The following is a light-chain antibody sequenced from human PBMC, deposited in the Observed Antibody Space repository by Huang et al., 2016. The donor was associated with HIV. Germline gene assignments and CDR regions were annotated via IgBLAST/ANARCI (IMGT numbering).Light chain of an antibody. V-gene: IGKV2-30*01. CDR2: KIA. CDR3: MQGTHWPPIT. Sequence: DVVLTQSPLSLPVTLGQPASISCWSSQSLLYSDGNTYLSWFQQRPGQSPRRLIYKIANRDSGGADRFSGSRSGSDFTLKSSKVEAEDVAVYYCMQGTHWPPITFGQGTRLEI. J-gene: IGKJ5*01. CDR1: QSLLYSDGNTY.